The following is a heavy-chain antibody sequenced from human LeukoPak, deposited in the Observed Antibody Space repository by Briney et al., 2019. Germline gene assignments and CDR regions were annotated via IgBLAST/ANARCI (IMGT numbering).Heavy chain of an antibody. V-gene: IGHV3-11*04. D-gene: IGHD3-22*01. CDR2: ISSSGSTI. CDR1: GFTFSDYY. CDR3: ARDRNYYDSSGYHRVDY. J-gene: IGHJ4*02. Sequence: GGSLRLSCAASGFTFSDYYMSWIRQAPGKGLEWVSYISSSGSTIYYADSVKGRFTISRDNAKNSLYLQMNSLRAEDTAIYYCARDRNYYDSSGYHRVDYWGQGTLVTVSS.